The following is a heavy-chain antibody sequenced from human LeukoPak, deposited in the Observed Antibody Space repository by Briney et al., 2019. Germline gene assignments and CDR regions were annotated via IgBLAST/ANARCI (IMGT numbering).Heavy chain of an antibody. Sequence: SETLSLTCAAYGVSFSGYYWSWIRQPPGKGLEWIGEINHSGSTNYNPLLDRRGTISVDTSKGQFSLKLSSVTAADTAVYYCARGTNKSAFDLWGEGTRVTVS. J-gene: IGHJ3*01. D-gene: IGHD1-14*01. CDR1: GVSFSGYY. CDR2: INHSGST. CDR3: ARGTNKSAFDL. V-gene: IGHV4-34*01.